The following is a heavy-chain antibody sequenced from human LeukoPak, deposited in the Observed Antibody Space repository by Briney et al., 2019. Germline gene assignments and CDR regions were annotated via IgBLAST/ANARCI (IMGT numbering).Heavy chain of an antibody. V-gene: IGHV3-48*03. Sequence: GGSLRLSCAASGFTFSSYEMNWVRQAPGKGLEWVSYISSSGSTIYYADSVKGRFTISRDNAKNSLYLQMNSLRAEDSAVYYCAKRTYCSSTSCLPPYYYYYYMDVWGKGTTVTVSS. CDR1: GFTFSSYE. CDR2: ISSSGSTI. J-gene: IGHJ6*03. CDR3: AKRTYCSSTSCLPPYYYYYYMDV. D-gene: IGHD2-2*01.